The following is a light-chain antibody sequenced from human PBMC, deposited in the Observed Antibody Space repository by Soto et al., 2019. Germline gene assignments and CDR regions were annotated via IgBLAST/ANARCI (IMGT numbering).Light chain of an antibody. J-gene: IGLJ2*01. CDR3: ATWDSRLTVGV. CDR1: TSNIGSNF. V-gene: IGLV1-51*02. CDR2: ESD. Sequence: QSVLAQPPSVSAAPGQRVTISCSGGTSNIGSNFVSWYQQLPGSAPRLVIYESDKRPAGIPDRFSGSESGTSATLDITGLQNGDEGTYYCATWDSRLTVGVFGGGTKLTVL.